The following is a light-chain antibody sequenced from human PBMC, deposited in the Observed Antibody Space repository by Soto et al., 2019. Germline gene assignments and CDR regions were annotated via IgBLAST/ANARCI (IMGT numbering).Light chain of an antibody. V-gene: IGLV2-14*01. CDR1: SSDVGGYNY. Sequence: QSALTQPASVSGSPGQSITISCTGTSSDVGGYNYVSWYQLHPGKAPKLMIYEVANRPSGVSNRFSGSKSGNTASLTISGLQAEDEADYYCSSYASSSPLVFGGGTKLTVL. CDR2: EVA. J-gene: IGLJ2*01. CDR3: SSYASSSPLV.